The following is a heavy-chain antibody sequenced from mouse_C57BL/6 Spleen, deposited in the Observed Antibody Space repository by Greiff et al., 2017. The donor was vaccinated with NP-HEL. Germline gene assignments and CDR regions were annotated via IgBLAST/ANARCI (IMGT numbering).Heavy chain of an antibody. CDR2: IDPSDSYT. CDR3: ARKGETAQASYYFDY. CDR1: GYTFTSYW. V-gene: IGHV1-59*01. J-gene: IGHJ2*01. Sequence: QVQLQQPGAELVRPGTSVKLSCKASGYTFTSYWMHWVKQRPGQGLEWIGVIDPSDSYTNYNQKFKGKATLTVDTSSSTAYMQLSSLTSEDSAVYYCARKGETAQASYYFDYWGQGTTLTVSS. D-gene: IGHD3-2*02.